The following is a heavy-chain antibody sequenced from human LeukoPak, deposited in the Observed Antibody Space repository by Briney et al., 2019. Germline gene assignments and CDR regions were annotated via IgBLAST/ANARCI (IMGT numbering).Heavy chain of an antibody. J-gene: IGHJ4*02. CDR3: ARGRGGYSVDYFDY. CDR1: GGSFSGYY. D-gene: IGHD3-22*01. V-gene: IGHV4-34*01. CDR2: INHSGST. Sequence: SETLSLTCAVYGGSFSGYYWSWIRQPPGKGLEWIGEINHSGSTNYNPSLESRVTISVDTSKNQFSLKLSSVTAADTAVYYCARGRGGYSVDYFDYWGQGTLVTVSS.